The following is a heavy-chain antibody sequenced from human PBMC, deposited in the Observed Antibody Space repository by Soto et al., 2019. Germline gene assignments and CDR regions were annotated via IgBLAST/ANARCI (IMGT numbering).Heavy chain of an antibody. CDR2: INHSGST. V-gene: IGHV4-34*01. D-gene: IGHD3-10*01. J-gene: IGHJ2*01. Sequence: QVRLQQWGAGLLKPSETLPLTCAVYGGSFSDYYWSWIRQPPGKGLEWIGEINHSGSTNYNPSLKSRLTISLDTSKNQFSLKLNSVTAADTAVYYCAREVPSRYFELWGPGAPVTVSS. CDR3: AREVPSRYFEL. CDR1: GGSFSDYY.